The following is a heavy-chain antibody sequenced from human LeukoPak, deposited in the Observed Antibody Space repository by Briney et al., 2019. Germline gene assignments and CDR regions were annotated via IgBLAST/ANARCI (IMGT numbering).Heavy chain of an antibody. J-gene: IGHJ4*02. Sequence: ASVKVSCKASGYTFTSFALHWVRQAPGQRLGWMGWINAGNGYTKYSQKFQDRVTITRDTSASTAYMELSSLRSEDTAVYYCARRLYGDYDYLDYWGQGTLVTVSS. CDR1: GYTFTSFA. CDR2: INAGNGYT. D-gene: IGHD4-17*01. V-gene: IGHV1-3*01. CDR3: ARRLYGDYDYLDY.